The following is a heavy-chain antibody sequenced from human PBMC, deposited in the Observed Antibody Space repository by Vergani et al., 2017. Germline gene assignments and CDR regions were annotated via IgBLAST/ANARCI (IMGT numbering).Heavy chain of an antibody. J-gene: IGHJ4*02. Sequence: QLQLQESGPGLVKPSETLSLTCTVLGGSISSSSYYWGWIRQPPGKGLGGFGSIYYSGNTYHNPSLKSRGTISVNTSKNQFSLKLISVTAADTAVYYCARSRGQYSSSSFDYWGQGTLVTVSS. CDR2: IYYSGNT. CDR1: GGSISSSSYY. D-gene: IGHD6-6*01. CDR3: ARSRGQYSSSSFDY. V-gene: IGHV4-39*07.